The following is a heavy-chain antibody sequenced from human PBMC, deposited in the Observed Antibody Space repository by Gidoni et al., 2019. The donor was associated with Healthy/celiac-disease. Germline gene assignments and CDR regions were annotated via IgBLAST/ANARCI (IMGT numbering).Heavy chain of an antibody. D-gene: IGHD5-18*01. CDR1: GGSIRSSSYY. CDR2: IYYSGST. CDR3: AVVATPEWIQLWTTIPLSY. V-gene: IGHV4-39*01. J-gene: IGHJ4*02. Sequence: QLQLQESGPGLVKPSETLSLTCTVSGGSIRSSSYYWGWIRQPPGKGLEWIGSIYYSGSTYYNPSLKSRVTISVDTSKNQFSLKLSSVTAADTAVYYCAVVATPEWIQLWTTIPLSYWGQGTLVTVSS.